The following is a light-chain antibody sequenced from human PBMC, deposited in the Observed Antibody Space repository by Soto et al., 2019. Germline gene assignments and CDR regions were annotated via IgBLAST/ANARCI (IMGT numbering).Light chain of an antibody. CDR3: CSYAGSYTHYV. CDR1: SSDVGGYNY. V-gene: IGLV2-11*01. Sequence: QSALTQPRSVSGSPGQSITISCTGTSSDVGGYNYFSWYRQHPGKAPKLMIYDVSKRPSGVPDRFSGSKSGNTASLTISGLQAEDEADYYCCSYAGSYTHYVFGTGTKVTVL. CDR2: DVS. J-gene: IGLJ1*01.